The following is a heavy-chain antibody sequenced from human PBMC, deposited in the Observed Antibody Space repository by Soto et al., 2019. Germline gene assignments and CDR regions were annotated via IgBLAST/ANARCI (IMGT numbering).Heavy chain of an antibody. Sequence: GGELRLSCAASAFTFIRYAMNWVLQVPGNGLEWVSAISASGGTTNYADSVKGRFTISRDNSKNTLYLQMNSLRAEDTAVYYCAKVHSKTGPGHGFVNWGPGTTVTDSS. CDR3: AKVHSKTGPGHGFVN. CDR2: ISASGGTT. CDR1: AFTFIRYA. J-gene: IGHJ3*02. V-gene: IGHV3-23*01.